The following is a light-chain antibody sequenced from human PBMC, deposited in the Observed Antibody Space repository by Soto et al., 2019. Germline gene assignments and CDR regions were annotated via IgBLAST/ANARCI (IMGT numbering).Light chain of an antibody. J-gene: IGLJ2*01. V-gene: IGLV2-14*01. Sequence: QSALTQPASVSGSPGQSITISCTGTSSDVGGYNYVSWYQQGPGKAPKLMIYDVNNRPTGVSNRLSGSKSGNTASLTISGLQAEDEAYYYCSSYTRSSTLAVFGGGTKVTVL. CDR2: DVN. CDR3: SSYTRSSTLAV. CDR1: SSDVGGYNY.